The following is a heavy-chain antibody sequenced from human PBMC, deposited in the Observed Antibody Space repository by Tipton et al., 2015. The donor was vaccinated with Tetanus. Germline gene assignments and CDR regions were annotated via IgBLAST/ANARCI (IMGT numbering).Heavy chain of an antibody. J-gene: IGHJ1*01. CDR1: GGSIDSINW. CDR3: ARGSSVWSWYMQH. Sequence: TLSLTCAVSGGSIDSINWWSWVRQPPGQGLEWIGETSDSGYTNYNPSLKSRVTISVDKSKDQFSLKLDSVTAADTAVYYCARGSSVWSWYMQHWGQGTLVTVSS. V-gene: IGHV4-4*02. D-gene: IGHD2-2*01. CDR2: TSDSGYT.